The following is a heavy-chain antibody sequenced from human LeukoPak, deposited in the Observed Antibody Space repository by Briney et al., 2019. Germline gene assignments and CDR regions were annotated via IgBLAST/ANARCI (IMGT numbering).Heavy chain of an antibody. Sequence: SETLSLTCIVSGSSISSHYWSWIRQTPGKGLEYIGYIYYSGSTDYNPSLKSRVTISLDTSKNQFSLHLSSVTAADTAVYYCARRSGVLDSCDSRYYFDHWGQGTLVTVSS. V-gene: IGHV4-59*11. D-gene: IGHD3-22*01. CDR3: ARRSGVLDSCDSRYYFDH. CDR2: IYYSGST. J-gene: IGHJ4*02. CDR1: GSSISSHY.